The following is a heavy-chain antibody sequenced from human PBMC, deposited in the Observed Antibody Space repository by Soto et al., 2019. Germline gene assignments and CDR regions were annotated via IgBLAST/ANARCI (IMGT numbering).Heavy chain of an antibody. CDR2: ISSNSAYI. CDR3: TRDASRDSSARGWFDP. D-gene: IGHD6-13*01. CDR1: GFTFRSFT. J-gene: IGHJ5*02. V-gene: IGHV3-21*01. Sequence: GGSLRLSCAASGFTFRSFTMNWVRQAPGKGLEWVSTISSNSAYIYYTDALRGRFTISRDNAKNSLHLQMNSLRAEDTAVYYCTRDASRDSSARGWFDPWGPGTLVTVS.